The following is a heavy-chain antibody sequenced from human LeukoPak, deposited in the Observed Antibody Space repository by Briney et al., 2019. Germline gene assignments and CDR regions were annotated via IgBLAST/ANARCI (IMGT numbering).Heavy chain of an antibody. J-gene: IGHJ4*02. CDR1: GGTFSSYA. CDR2: ISAYNGNT. CDR3: ARDWFGSGSPGDY. Sequence: ASVKVSCKASGGTFSSYAISWVRQAPGQGLEWMGWISAYNGNTNYAQKLQGRVTMTTDTSTSTAYMELRSLRSDDAAVYYCARDWFGSGSPGDYWGQGTLVTVSS. D-gene: IGHD3-10*01. V-gene: IGHV1-18*01.